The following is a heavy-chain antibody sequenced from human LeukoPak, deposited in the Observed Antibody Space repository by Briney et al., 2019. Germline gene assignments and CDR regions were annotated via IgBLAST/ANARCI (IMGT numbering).Heavy chain of an antibody. CDR3: ASSTGVGPGH. J-gene: IGHJ4*02. CDR2: INPNSGGT. CDR1: GYSFTGHY. D-gene: IGHD3-3*01. V-gene: IGHV1-2*02. Sequence: ASVKVSCKASGYSFTGHYMHWVRQAPGQGLEWMGWINPNSGGTNYAQKFQGRVTMTRDTSISTAYMELSRLRSDDTAVYYCASSTGVGPGHWGQGTLVTVSS.